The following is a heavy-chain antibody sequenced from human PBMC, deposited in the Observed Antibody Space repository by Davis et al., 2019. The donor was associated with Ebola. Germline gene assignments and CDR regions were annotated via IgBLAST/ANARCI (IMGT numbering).Heavy chain of an antibody. CDR2: ISYDGSNK. Sequence: GESLEISCVASEFTFRDYSINWVRQAPGKGLEWVAVISYDGSNKYYADSVKGRFTISRDNSKNTLYLQMNSLRAEDTAVYYCAKGITIFGVVMGLDYWGQGTMVTVSS. D-gene: IGHD3-3*01. CDR3: AKGITIFGVVMGLDY. CDR1: EFTFRDYS. J-gene: IGHJ3*01. V-gene: IGHV3-30*04.